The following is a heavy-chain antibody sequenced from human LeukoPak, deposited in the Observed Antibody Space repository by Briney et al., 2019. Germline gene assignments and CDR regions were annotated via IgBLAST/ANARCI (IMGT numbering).Heavy chain of an antibody. CDR3: TRDTVEMATITPGGDY. CDR2: IWYDGSNK. CDR1: GFTFSSYG. Sequence: PGRSLRLSCAASGFTFSSYGMHWVRQAPGKGLEWVAVIWYDGSNKYYADSVKGRFTISRDNSKNTLYLQMNSLRAEDTAVYYCTRDTVEMATITPGGDYWGQGTLVTVSS. V-gene: IGHV3-33*01. J-gene: IGHJ4*02. D-gene: IGHD5-24*01.